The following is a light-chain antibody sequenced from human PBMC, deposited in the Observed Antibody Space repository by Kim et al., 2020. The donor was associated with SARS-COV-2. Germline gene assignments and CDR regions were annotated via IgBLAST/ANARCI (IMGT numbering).Light chain of an antibody. CDR2: DND. V-gene: IGLV1-44*01. CDR3: AAWDYSLNGPV. Sequence: QSVLTQPPSASGTPGQRVTISCSGGSSNIGRSTVAWYQQPPGTAPKLLMFDNDQRPSGVPDRFSGSKSGTSASLAIRGLQSEDEADYYCAAWDYSLNGPVFGGGTQLTVL. J-gene: IGLJ3*02. CDR1: SSNIGRST.